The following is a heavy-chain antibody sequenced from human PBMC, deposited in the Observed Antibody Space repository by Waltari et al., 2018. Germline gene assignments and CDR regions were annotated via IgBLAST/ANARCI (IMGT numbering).Heavy chain of an antibody. CDR1: GFTFDDYA. CDR3: AKDMGQWLVYDAFDI. V-gene: IGHV3-9*01. J-gene: IGHJ3*02. D-gene: IGHD6-19*01. Sequence: EVQLVESGGGLVQPGRSLRLSCAASGFTFDDYAMHWVRQAPGKGLEWVSGISLNSGSIGYADSVKGRFTISRDNAKNSLYLQMNSLRAEDTALYYCAKDMGQWLVYDAFDIWGQGTMVTVSS. CDR2: ISLNSGSI.